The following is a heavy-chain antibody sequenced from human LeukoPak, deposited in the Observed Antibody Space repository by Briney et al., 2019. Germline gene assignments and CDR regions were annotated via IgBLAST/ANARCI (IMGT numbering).Heavy chain of an antibody. V-gene: IGHV4-34*01. CDR1: GGSFSGYY. Sequence: SETLSLTCAVYGGSFSGYYWSWIRQPPGKGLEWIGEINHSGSTNYNPSLKSRVTISVDTSKNQFSLKLSSVTAADTAVYYCARGDRELGSYSYYFDYWGQGTLVTVSS. CDR3: ARGDRELGSYSYYFDY. CDR2: INHSGST. D-gene: IGHD1-26*01. J-gene: IGHJ4*02.